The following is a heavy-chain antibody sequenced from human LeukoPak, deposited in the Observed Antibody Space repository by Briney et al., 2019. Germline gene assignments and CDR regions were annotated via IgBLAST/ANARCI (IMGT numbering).Heavy chain of an antibody. J-gene: IGHJ6*02. CDR3: ARVQNGMDV. V-gene: IGHV3-30-3*01. CDR1: GFTFSSYA. CDR2: ISYDGSNK. Sequence: GGSLRLSCAASGFTFSSYAMHWVRQAPGKGLEWVAVISYDGSNKYYADSVKGRFTISRDNSKNTLYLQINSLRAEVTAVYYCARVQNGMDVWGQGTTVTVSS.